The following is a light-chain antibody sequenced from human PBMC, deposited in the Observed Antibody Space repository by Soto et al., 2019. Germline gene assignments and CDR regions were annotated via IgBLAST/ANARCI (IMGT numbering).Light chain of an antibody. CDR2: GAS. J-gene: IGKJ1*01. CDR3: QQYGNSPWT. Sequence: EIVLTQSPGTLSLSPGERATLSCRASQSVSSNYLAWYQQKPGQAPRLLIYGASSRAPGIPDRFSGSGSGTDFTLTISRLEPEDFAVYYCQQYGNSPWTFGQGTKVEIK. V-gene: IGKV3-20*01. CDR1: QSVSSNY.